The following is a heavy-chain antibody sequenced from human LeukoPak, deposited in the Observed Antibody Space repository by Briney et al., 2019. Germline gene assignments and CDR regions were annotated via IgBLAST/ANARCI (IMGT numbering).Heavy chain of an antibody. CDR3: ATYSNSWS. J-gene: IGHJ5*02. V-gene: IGHV3-15*01. Sequence: GGSLRLSCATSGFNFNNAWMSWVRQAPGKGLEWVGRIKSKSDGGTTDYPAPVKGRFTISRLDSKSTVYLQMNSLTSDDTAIYYCATYSNSWSWGRGTLVTVSS. CDR2: IKSKSDGGTT. D-gene: IGHD2-15*01. CDR1: GFNFNNAW.